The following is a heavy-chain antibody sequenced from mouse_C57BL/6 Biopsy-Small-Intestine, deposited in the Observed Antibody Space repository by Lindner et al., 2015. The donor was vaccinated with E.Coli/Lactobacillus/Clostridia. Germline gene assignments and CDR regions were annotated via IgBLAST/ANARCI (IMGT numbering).Heavy chain of an antibody. CDR2: INPSGGST. CDR1: GYTFTSYY. Sequence: SVKVSCKASGYTFTSYYMHWVRQAPGQGLEWMGIINPSGGSTSYAQKFQGRVTMTRDTSTSTVYMELSSLRSEDTAVYYCARDPVLVGYSSSSYFDYWGQGTLVTVSS. V-gene: IGHV1-64*01. CDR3: ARDPVLVGYSSSSYFDY. J-gene: IGHJ2*01. D-gene: IGHD6-2*01.